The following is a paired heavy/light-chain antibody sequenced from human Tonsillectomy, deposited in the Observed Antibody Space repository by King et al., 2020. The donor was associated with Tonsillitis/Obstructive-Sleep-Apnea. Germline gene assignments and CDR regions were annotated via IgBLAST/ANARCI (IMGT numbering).Light chain of an antibody. Sequence: EIVLTQSPVTLSVSPGESATLSCRASQSVSSNLAWYQQKPGQSPRLLIYRASTRATGIPARFRGSGSGTEFALAISSLQSEDFAVYYCQQYSNWPRVTFGQGTKVEI. CDR3: QQYSNWPRVT. J-gene: IGKJ1*01. CDR1: QSVSSN. CDR2: RAS. V-gene: IGKV3-15*01.
Heavy chain of an antibody. CDR1: GFTFSDYT. V-gene: IGHV3-48*02. D-gene: IGHD2-2*01. Sequence: EVQLVESGGGLVQPGGSVRLSCAASGFTFSDYTMNWVRQAPGKGLEWVSYISSSGTITYYADSVKGRFTTSRDNAENSLYLQMNSLRDDDTAVYYCSRGPIIVAPSAMLGYDYWGPGTLVAVSS. CDR3: SRGPIIVAPSAMLGYDY. J-gene: IGHJ4*02. CDR2: ISSSGTIT.